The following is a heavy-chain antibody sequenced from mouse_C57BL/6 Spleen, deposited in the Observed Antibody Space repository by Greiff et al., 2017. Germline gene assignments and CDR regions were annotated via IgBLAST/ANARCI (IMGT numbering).Heavy chain of an antibody. CDR2: IQPNSGST. Sequence: QVQLQQPGAELVKPGASVKLSCKASGYTFTSYWMHWVKQRPGQGLEWIGMIQPNSGSTNYTEKFKSKATLTVDKSSSNAYMQLSSLTSEDSAVYYCARDGVSIYYGRPFDYWGQGTTLTVSS. CDR1: GYTFTSYW. CDR3: ARDGVSIYYGRPFDY. D-gene: IGHD1-1*01. J-gene: IGHJ2*01. V-gene: IGHV1-64*01.